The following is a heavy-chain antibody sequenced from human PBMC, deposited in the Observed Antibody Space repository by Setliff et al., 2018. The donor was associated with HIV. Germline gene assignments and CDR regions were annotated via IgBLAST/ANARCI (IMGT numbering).Heavy chain of an antibody. V-gene: IGHV3-21*01. CDR1: GFTFSNYN. Sequence: LRLSCAASGFTFSNYNMNWVRQAPGKGLEWVSSIGGTSDYKNYAGSGRGRFTSSRDNAESSLFLQMNSLRAEDTAVYYCTRGGTYYDYWGQGTLVTVSS. CDR2: IGGTSDYK. D-gene: IGHD1-26*01. CDR3: TRGGTYYDY. J-gene: IGHJ4*02.